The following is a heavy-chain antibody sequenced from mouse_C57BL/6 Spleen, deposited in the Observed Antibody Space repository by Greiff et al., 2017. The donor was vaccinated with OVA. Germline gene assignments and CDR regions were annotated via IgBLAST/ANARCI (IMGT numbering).Heavy chain of an antibody. CDR2: INPNNGGT. CDR1: GYTFTDYY. D-gene: IGHD4-1*01. Sequence: EVQLQQSGPELVKPGASVKISCKASGYTFTDYYMNWVKQSHGKSLEWIGDINPNNGGTSYNQKFKGKATLTVDKSSSTAYMELRSLTSEDSAVYYCARERKTGRAMDYWGQGTSVTVSS. CDR3: ARERKTGRAMDY. V-gene: IGHV1-26*01. J-gene: IGHJ4*01.